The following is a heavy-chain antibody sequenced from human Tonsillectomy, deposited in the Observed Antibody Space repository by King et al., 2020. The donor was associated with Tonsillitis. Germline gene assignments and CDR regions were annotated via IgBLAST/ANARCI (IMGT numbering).Heavy chain of an antibody. CDR1: GFTFGSYA. CDR2: ISYDGSNK. D-gene: IGHD3-22*01. J-gene: IGHJ3*02. V-gene: IGHV3-30*04. CDR3: ARDRGDTYYYDTGPDAFDI. Sequence: VQLVESGGGVVQPGRSLRLSCAASGFTFGSYAMHWVRQAPGKGLEWVAVISYDGSNKYYADSVKGRFTISRDNSKNTLYLQMNSLRPEDTAVYYCARDRGDTYYYDTGPDAFDIWGQGTMVTVSS.